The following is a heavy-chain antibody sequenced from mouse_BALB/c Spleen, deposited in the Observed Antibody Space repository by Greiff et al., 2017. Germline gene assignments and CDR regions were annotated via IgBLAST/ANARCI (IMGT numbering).Heavy chain of an antibody. CDR3: ARGGPGFDY. CDR2: VNPYNGGT. V-gene: IGHV1-19*01. CDR1: GYTFTDYY. Sequence: VQLQQSGPELVKPGASVKMSCKASGYTFTDYYMDWVKQSHGESFEWIGRVNPYNGGTSYNQKFKGKATLTVDKSSSTAYMELNSLTSEDSAVYYCARGGPGFDYWGQGTTLTVSS. D-gene: IGHD4-1*01. J-gene: IGHJ2*01.